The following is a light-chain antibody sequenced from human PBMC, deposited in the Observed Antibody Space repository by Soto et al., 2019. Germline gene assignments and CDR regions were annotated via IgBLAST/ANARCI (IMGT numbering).Light chain of an antibody. V-gene: IGKV1D-16*01. CDR1: RGVGRW. Sequence: DVQLTQSPSSLSASVGDRVIITCRASRGVGRWLAWYQQKPEKAPKSLMYATSTLQSSVASRFNGSGSGTHFSLTISSLQPEDVATYYCQQYGSFPPTFGRGTKVEI. J-gene: IGKJ1*01. CDR2: ATS. CDR3: QQYGSFPPT.